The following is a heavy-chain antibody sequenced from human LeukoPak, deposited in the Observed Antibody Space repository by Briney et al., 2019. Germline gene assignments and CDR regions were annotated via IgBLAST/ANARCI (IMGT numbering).Heavy chain of an antibody. CDR1: GGSISSSRDY. CDR2: IYYSGST. CDR3: ARHVEIAVAGPIDY. J-gene: IGHJ4*02. Sequence: PSETLSLTCTVSGGSISSSRDYWGWIRQPPGKGLEWIGSIYYSGSTYYNPSLKSRVTISVDTPKNQFSLKLSSVTAADTAVYYCARHVEIAVAGPIDYWGQGTPVTVSS. V-gene: IGHV4-39*01. D-gene: IGHD6-19*01.